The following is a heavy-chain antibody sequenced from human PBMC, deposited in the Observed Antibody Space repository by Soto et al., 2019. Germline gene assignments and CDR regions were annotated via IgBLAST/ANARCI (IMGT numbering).Heavy chain of an antibody. CDR1: CASIKSGNNF. CDR3: ARHEYRDYVDRGNF. CDR2: IYYDGGT. V-gene: IGHV4-30-4*01. Sequence: KPSETLSLTCSVSCASIKSGNNFWSWIRQRPGKGLEWIGYIYYDGGTYYNPSLKSRVTLSVDTFRNQFSLKVTSVTAADTAIYFCARHEYRDYVDRGNFWG. J-gene: IGHJ4*01. D-gene: IGHD3-10*02.